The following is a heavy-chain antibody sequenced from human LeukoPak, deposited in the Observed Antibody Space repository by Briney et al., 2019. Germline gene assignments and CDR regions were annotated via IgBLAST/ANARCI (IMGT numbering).Heavy chain of an antibody. J-gene: IGHJ4*02. CDR3: ARRAVGIAEAGRKSYYFDY. D-gene: IGHD6-13*01. V-gene: IGHV4-34*01. CDR1: GGSFSGCD. Sequence: NSSETLSLTCAVYGGSFSGCDLSWIRQPPGKGLEWIWEINHSGSTNYNPSLKSRVTISVDTSKNQFSLKLSSVTAADTAVYYCARRAVGIAEAGRKSYYFDYWGQGTLVTVSS. CDR2: INHSGST.